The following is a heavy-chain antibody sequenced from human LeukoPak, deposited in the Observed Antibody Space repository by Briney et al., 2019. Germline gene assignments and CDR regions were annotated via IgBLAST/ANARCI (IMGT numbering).Heavy chain of an antibody. D-gene: IGHD3-22*01. V-gene: IGHV3-72*01. Sequence: GSLRLSCVGSGFTLRDYHMDWVRQAPGMGLEWVGRTRSKVRKYATEYAASVKGRFTISRDESENSVFLHLSSLTVEDTAFYYCARDGAEGDDSAFDVWGQGTRVTVSS. CDR1: GFTLRDYH. J-gene: IGHJ3*01. CDR2: TRSKVRKYAT. CDR3: ARDGAEGDDSAFDV.